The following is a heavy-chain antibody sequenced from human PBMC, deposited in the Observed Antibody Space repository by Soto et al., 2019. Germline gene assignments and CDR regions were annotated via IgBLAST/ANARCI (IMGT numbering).Heavy chain of an antibody. J-gene: IGHJ4*02. Sequence: GGSLRLSCAASGFTFSSYAMSWVRQAPGKGLEWVSAISGSGGSTYYADSVKGRFAISRDNSKNTLYLQMNSLSAEDTAVYYCAKGHLKGGLAYWGQGTLVTVAS. D-gene: IGHD3-16*01. V-gene: IGHV3-23*01. CDR1: GFTFSSYA. CDR2: ISGSGGST. CDR3: AKGHLKGGLAY.